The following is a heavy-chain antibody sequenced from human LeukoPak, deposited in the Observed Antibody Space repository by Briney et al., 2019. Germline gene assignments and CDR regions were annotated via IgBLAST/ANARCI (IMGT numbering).Heavy chain of an antibody. D-gene: IGHD5-18*01. V-gene: IGHV4-34*01. CDR3: ARQPSYGLSFDY. J-gene: IGHJ4*02. CDR1: GGFFSGYY. Sequence: PSETLSLTCAVYGGFFSGYYWSWIRQPPGKGLEWIGQISGSGRTNYNPSLKSRLTMSANTSENQFSLRLSSVTAADTAVYYCARQPSYGLSFDYWGQGTLVTVSS. CDR2: ISGSGRT.